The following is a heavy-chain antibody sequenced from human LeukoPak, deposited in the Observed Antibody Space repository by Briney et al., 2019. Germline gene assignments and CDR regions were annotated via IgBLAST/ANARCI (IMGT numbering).Heavy chain of an antibody. D-gene: IGHD3-22*01. CDR1: GFTFSTYG. Sequence: GGSLRLSCATSGFTFSTYGMHWVRQAPGKGLEWVAFIRYDGSNKYYTDSVKGRFTISRDNSKNTLFLQMNSLRAEDTAVYYCAKDPRVYDSRSYYSYYFDYWGQGTLVTVSS. J-gene: IGHJ4*02. CDR3: AKDPRVYDSRSYYSYYFDY. CDR2: IRYDGSNK. V-gene: IGHV3-30*02.